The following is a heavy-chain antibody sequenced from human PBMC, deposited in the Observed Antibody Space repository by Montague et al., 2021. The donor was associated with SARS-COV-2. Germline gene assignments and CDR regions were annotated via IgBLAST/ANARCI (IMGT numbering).Heavy chain of an antibody. Sequence: SETLSLTCTVSGGSISSYYWSWIRQPPGKGLEWIGYIYYSGSTNYNPSLKCRVTISVDTSKNQFSLKLSSVTAADTAVYYCARGSDYWGQGTLVTVSS. J-gene: IGHJ4*02. CDR3: ARGSDY. CDR1: GGSISSYY. CDR2: IYYSGST. V-gene: IGHV4-59*08.